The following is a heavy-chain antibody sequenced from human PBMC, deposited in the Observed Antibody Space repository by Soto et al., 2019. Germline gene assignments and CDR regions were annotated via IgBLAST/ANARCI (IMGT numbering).Heavy chain of an antibody. CDR3: ARSRTGTTYGGMDV. CDR1: GFAASSTY. Sequence: EVQLVESGRHFVQPGGSLRLSCAASGFAASSTYMTWVRQAPGKGLEWVSVIHSGGDTHYADSVRGRFPTSRPNSKDTLYLQMNSLRAEDTAVYYCARSRTGTTYGGMDVWGQGSTGIFSS. CDR2: IHSGGDT. D-gene: IGHD1-7*01. J-gene: IGHJ6*02. V-gene: IGHV3-66*01.